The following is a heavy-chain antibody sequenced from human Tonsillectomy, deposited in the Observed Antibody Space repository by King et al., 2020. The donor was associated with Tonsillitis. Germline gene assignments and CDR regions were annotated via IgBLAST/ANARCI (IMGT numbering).Heavy chain of an antibody. CDR3: ARAEGILLWPHHYDY. V-gene: IGHV4-38-2*01. CDR2: IYHSGST. J-gene: IGHJ4*02. CDR1: GYSISSGYY. Sequence: QLQESGPGLVKPSETLSLTCAVSGYSISSGYYWGWIRQPPGKGLEWIGSIYHSGSTYYNPSLKSRVTILVDTSKNQFYLKLRSVTAADTAVYFCARAEGILLWPHHYDYWGQGTLAT. D-gene: IGHD3-10*01.